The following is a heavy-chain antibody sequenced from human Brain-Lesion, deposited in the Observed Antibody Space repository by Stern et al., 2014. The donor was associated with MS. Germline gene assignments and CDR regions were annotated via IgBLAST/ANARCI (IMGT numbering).Heavy chain of an antibody. Sequence: VQLEESGPGLVKPSETLSLTCTVAGGSVSSTSYAWAWIRQPPGKGLEWIGTIYYSGNTYYSPSLKSRLTISVDPSKNQFSLQLRSVTAADTAVYYCAGEEDIRYCSGGSCTGNWFDPWGQGTLVTVSS. CDR1: GGSVSSTSYA. J-gene: IGHJ5*02. CDR3: AGEEDIRYCSGGSCTGNWFDP. CDR2: IYYSGNT. V-gene: IGHV4-39*01. D-gene: IGHD2-15*01.